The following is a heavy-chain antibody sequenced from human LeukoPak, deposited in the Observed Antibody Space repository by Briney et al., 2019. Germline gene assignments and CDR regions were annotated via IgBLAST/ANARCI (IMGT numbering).Heavy chain of an antibody. CDR2: ISGSGGST. V-gene: IGHV3-23*01. CDR1: GFIFSSYA. D-gene: IGHD2-2*01. Sequence: GGSLRLSCAASGFIFSSYAMSWVRQAPGKGLEWVSAISGSGGSTYYADSVKGRFTISRDNSKNMLYLQMNSLRAEDTAVYYCAKDRNCSSTSVCTVTGVFDYWGQGTLVTVSS. J-gene: IGHJ4*02. CDR3: AKDRNCSSTSVCTVTGVFDY.